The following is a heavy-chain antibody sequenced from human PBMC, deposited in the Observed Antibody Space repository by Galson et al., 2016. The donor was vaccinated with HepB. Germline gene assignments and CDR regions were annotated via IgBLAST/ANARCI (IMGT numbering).Heavy chain of an antibody. V-gene: IGHV3-33*01. CDR2: IWYDGSNK. Sequence: SLRLSCAASGFTFGRYAMPWVRQAPGKGLEWVAVIWYDGSNKYYADSVKGRFTISRDNSKNTLYLQMNSLRAEDTAVYYCAREVGYCTSTSCEGHMDVWGKGTTVTVSS. J-gene: IGHJ6*03. D-gene: IGHD2-2*01. CDR1: GFTFGRYA. CDR3: AREVGYCTSTSCEGHMDV.